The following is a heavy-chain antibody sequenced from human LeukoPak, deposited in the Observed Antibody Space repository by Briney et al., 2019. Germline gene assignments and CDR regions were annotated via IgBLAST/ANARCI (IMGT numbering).Heavy chain of an antibody. CDR3: ARTPGRYYHYMDV. D-gene: IGHD1-26*01. CDR1: GGYFSGYY. CDR2: INHSGIS. V-gene: IGHV4-34*01. Sequence: SETLSLTCAVSGGYFSGYYWSWIRQPPAKGLEWIGEINHSGISNYNPSLKSRLTISVDTSKNQFSLKLTSVTAADTAVYYCARTPGRYYHYMDVWDKGTTVTVS. J-gene: IGHJ6*03.